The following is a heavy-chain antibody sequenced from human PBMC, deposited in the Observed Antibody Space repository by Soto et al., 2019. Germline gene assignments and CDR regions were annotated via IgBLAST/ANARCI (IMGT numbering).Heavy chain of an antibody. V-gene: IGHV4-30-4*01. CDR3: AREVNNYYGMDV. CDR2: ISYSGST. J-gene: IGHJ6*02. CDR1: GASISSDDYY. Sequence: QVQLQESGPGLVKPSQTLSLTCSISGASISSDDYYWSWFRQPPGKGLEWIGYISYSGSTYYNPSLKSRITISVDTSKPQFSLILSSVTAADTAVFYCAREVNNYYGMDVWGQGTTVTVSS.